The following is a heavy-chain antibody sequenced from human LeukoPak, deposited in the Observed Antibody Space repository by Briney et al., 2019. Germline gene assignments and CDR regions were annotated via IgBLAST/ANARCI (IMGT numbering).Heavy chain of an antibody. V-gene: IGHV4-59*01. CDR3: ARATGYGIDY. D-gene: IGHD3-9*01. Sequence: SETLSLTCTVSGGSISSYYWSWIRQPPGKGLEWIGYIYYSGSTNYNPSLKSRVTISVDTFKNQFSLKLSSVTAADTAVYYCARATGYGIDYWGQGTLVTVSS. CDR1: GGSISSYY. CDR2: IYYSGST. J-gene: IGHJ4*02.